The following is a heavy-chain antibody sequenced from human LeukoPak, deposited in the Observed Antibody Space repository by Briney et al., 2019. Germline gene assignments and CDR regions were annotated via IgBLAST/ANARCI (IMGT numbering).Heavy chain of an antibody. D-gene: IGHD3-22*01. V-gene: IGHV4-31*03. Sequence: PSQTLSLTCTVSGGSISSGGHYWSWIRQHPGKGLEWIGYIYYSGSTYYNPSLKSRVTISVDTSKNQFSLKLSSVTAADTAVYYCAREGKDYDSSGYYYPWFDPWGQGTLVTVSS. CDR1: GGSISSGGHY. J-gene: IGHJ5*02. CDR3: AREGKDYDSSGYYYPWFDP. CDR2: IYYSGST.